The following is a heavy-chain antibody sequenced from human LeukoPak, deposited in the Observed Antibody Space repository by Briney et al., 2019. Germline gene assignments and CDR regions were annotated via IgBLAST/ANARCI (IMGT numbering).Heavy chain of an antibody. CDR1: GFTFSSYS. V-gene: IGHV3-21*01. D-gene: IGHD6-6*01. CDR2: ISSSSSYI. Sequence: GGSLRLSCAASGFTFSSYSMNWVRQAPGKGLEWVSSISSSSSYIYYADSLKGRFTISRDNAKKSLYLQMNNLRAEDTAVYYCARAPYSSSLPFDYWGQGTLVTVSS. J-gene: IGHJ4*02. CDR3: ARAPYSSSLPFDY.